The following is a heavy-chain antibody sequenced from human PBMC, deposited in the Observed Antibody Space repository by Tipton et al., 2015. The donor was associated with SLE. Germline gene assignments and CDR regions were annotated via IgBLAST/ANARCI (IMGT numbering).Heavy chain of an antibody. CDR3: AKDHGYSGSYLFDY. CDR2: IRYDGSNK. D-gene: IGHD1-26*01. Sequence: SLRLSCAASGFTFSSYGMHWVRQAPGKGLEWVAFIRYDGSNKYYADSVKGRFTISRDNSKNTLYLQMNSLRAEDTAVYYCAKDHGYSGSYLFDYWGQGTLVTASS. J-gene: IGHJ4*02. V-gene: IGHV3-30*02. CDR1: GFTFSSYG.